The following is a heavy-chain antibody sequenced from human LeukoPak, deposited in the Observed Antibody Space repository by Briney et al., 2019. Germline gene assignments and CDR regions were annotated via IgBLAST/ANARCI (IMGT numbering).Heavy chain of an antibody. J-gene: IGHJ4*02. D-gene: IGHD6-13*01. CDR3: ARVIRAAPGKGYFDY. CDR1: GFIFSTYA. CDR2: ISGSGGST. V-gene: IGHV3-23*01. Sequence: GGSLRLSGATSGFIFSTYALSWVRQAPGKGLEWASSISGSGGSTYHADSVKGRFTISRDSSKNTLYLQMNSLRAEDTAIYYCARVIRAAPGKGYFDYWGQGTLVTVSS.